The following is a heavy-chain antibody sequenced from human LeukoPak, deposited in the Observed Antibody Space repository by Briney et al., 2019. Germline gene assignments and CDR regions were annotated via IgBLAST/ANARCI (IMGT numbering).Heavy chain of an antibody. CDR1: GFTFSGYS. CDR3: ARGHIVVVPAAILDWFDP. D-gene: IGHD2-2*02. Sequence: GGSLRLSCAASGFTFSGYSMNWVRQAPGKGLEWVSSISSSSSYIYYADSVKGRFTISRDNAKNSLYLQMNSLRAEDTAVYYCARGHIVVVPAAILDWFDPWGQGTLVTVSS. CDR2: ISSSSSYI. J-gene: IGHJ5*02. V-gene: IGHV3-21*01.